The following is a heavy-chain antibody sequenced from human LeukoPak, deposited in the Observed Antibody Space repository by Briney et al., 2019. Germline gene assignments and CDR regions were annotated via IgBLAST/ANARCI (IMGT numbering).Heavy chain of an antibody. CDR3: ARDPYSGNYGAYYHYYMDV. D-gene: IGHD1-26*01. CDR1: GITFSNFD. Sequence: NSGGSLRLTCAASGITFSNFDVNWVRQAPGKGLEWVSSITSSSSYIYYADSVKGRFTISRDNAKNSLYLQMDSLRVEDTAEYYCARDPYSGNYGAYYHYYMDVWGKGTTVTVSS. CDR2: ITSSSSYI. J-gene: IGHJ6*03. V-gene: IGHV3-21*06.